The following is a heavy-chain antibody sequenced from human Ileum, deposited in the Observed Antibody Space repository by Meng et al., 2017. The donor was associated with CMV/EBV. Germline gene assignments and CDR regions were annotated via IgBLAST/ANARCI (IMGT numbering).Heavy chain of an antibody. D-gene: IGHD2-21*01. CDR2: VYYTGST. J-gene: IGHJ4*02. CDR3: ARVAYCRGNSCYFSGFDY. Sequence: SSASYFWAWIRQPPGKGLEWIAYVYYTGSTSYSPSLKSRVTVSIDTSTNQFSLKLNSVTAADTAVYYCARVAYCRGNSCYFSGFDYWGQGAPVTVSS. CDR1: SSASYF. V-gene: IGHV4-61*01.